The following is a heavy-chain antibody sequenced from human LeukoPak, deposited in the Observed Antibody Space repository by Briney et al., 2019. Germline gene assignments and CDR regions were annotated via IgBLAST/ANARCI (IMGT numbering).Heavy chain of an antibody. D-gene: IGHD6-19*01. CDR1: GFTFSSYE. V-gene: IGHV3-48*03. CDR2: ISSRGRSI. Sequence: GGSLRLSCAASGFTFSSYEMNWVRQAPGKGLEWVSYISSRGRSIYYADSVKGRFTISRDNAKNSLYLQMNSLRAEDTAVYYCARDDSAWYAYWGPGTLVTVSS. J-gene: IGHJ4*02. CDR3: ARDDSAWYAY.